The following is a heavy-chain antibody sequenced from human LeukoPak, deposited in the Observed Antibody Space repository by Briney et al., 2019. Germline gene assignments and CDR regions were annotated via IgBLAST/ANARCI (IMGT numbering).Heavy chain of an antibody. CDR3: ARWGATTSYAFDI. CDR2: IYYSGST. J-gene: IGHJ3*02. CDR1: GGSISSSSYY. D-gene: IGHD1-26*01. Sequence: SETLSLTCTVSGGSISSSSYYWGWIRQPPGKGLEWIGSIYYSGSTYYNPSLKSRVTISVDTSKNQFSLKLSSVTAADTAVYYCARWGATTSYAFDIWGQGTMLTVSS. V-gene: IGHV4-39*01.